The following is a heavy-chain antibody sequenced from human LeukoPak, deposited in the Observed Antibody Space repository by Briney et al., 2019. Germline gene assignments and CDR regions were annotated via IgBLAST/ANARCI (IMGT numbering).Heavy chain of an antibody. CDR3: ARDGELDYYGMDV. V-gene: IGHV4-30-2*01. CDR1: GGSISSGGYS. J-gene: IGHJ6*02. Sequence: PSQTLSLTCAVSGGSISSGGYSWSWIRQPPGKGLEWIGYIYHSGSTNYNPSLKSRVTISVDKSKNQFSLKLSSVTAADTAVYYCARDGELDYYGMDVWGQGTTVTVSS. CDR2: IYHSGST. D-gene: IGHD6-13*01.